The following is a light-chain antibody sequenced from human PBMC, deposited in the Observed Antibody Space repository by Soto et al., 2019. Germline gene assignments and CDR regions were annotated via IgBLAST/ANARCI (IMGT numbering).Light chain of an antibody. V-gene: IGKV3-15*01. J-gene: IGKJ5*01. CDR2: GIS. CDR1: QSVNSN. Sequence: EFVIAQFPAILSVSPGESATLSCRASQSVNSNYLAWYQQHPGQPPRLLIYGISTRATGIPARFRGSGSGTEFSLTISCPQSEDFAVYYCEQYSKWPITFGQGTRLEIK. CDR3: EQYSKWPIT.